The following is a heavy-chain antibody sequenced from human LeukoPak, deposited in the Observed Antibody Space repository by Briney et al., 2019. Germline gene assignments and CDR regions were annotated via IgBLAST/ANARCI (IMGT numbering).Heavy chain of an antibody. Sequence: GGSLRLSRVASGFPFSSYWMTWVRQAPGKGLEWVSAIHTSGDTCYADSVKGRFTISRDTSKNTLYLQINSLRVEDTAVYYCIVFGDSNHWGQGTLVTVSS. D-gene: IGHD4-17*01. CDR1: GFPFSSYW. V-gene: IGHV3-53*01. CDR3: IVFGDSNH. J-gene: IGHJ5*02. CDR2: IHTSGDT.